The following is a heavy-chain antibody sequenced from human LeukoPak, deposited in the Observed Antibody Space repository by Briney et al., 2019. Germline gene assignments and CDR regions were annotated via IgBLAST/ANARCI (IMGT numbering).Heavy chain of an antibody. CDR2: IYYSGST. V-gene: IGHV4-39*01. CDR3: AGHPSIAVAGPYFDY. D-gene: IGHD6-19*01. CDR1: GGSISSSSYY. J-gene: IGHJ4*02. Sequence: PSETLSLTCTVSGGSISSSSYYWGWIRQPPGKGLEWIGSIYYSGSTYYNPSLKSRVTISVDTSKNQFSLKLSSVTAADTAVYYCAGHPSIAVAGPYFDYWGQGTLVTVSS.